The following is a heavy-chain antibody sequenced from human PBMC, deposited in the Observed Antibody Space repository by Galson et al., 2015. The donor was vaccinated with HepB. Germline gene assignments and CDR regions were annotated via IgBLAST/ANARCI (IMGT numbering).Heavy chain of an antibody. D-gene: IGHD3-16*01. J-gene: IGHJ6*03. Sequence: SVKVSCKASGYTFTSYGISWVRQAPGQGLEWMGWISAYNGNTNYAQKLQGRVTMTTDTSTSTAYMELRSLRSDDTAVYYCAREGGGSTDRQGPRHYYYYMDVWGKGTTVTVSS. CDR2: ISAYNGNT. V-gene: IGHV1-18*01. CDR3: AREGGGSTDRQGPRHYYYYMDV. CDR1: GYTFTSYG.